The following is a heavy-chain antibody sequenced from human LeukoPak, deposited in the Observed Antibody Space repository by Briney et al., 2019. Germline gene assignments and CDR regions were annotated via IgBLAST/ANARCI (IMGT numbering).Heavy chain of an antibody. J-gene: IGHJ4*02. D-gene: IGHD3-10*01. CDR3: ARTGFGDAYVPFDY. V-gene: IGHV1-18*01. CDR2: ISAYNGNT. Sequence: GASVKVSCKASGYTFTTYGISWVRQAPGQGLEWMGWISAYNGNTNYAQKFQGRVTMTTDTSTNTAYMELRSLRSEDTAVYYCARTGFGDAYVPFDYWGQGTLVTVSP. CDR1: GYTFTTYG.